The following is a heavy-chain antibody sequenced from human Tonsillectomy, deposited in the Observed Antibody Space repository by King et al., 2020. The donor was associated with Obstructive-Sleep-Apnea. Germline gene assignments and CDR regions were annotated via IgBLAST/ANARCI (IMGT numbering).Heavy chain of an antibody. V-gene: IGHV4-4*07. CDR1: GDSISSNY. J-gene: IGHJ4*02. CDR2: IYSDRST. D-gene: IGHD3-22*01. Sequence: VQLQESGPGLVKPSETLSLTCSVSGDSISSNYWSWIRQPAAEGLEWGGRIYSDRSTNSNPSLKSRVTMSLDTSKNQFSLKLSSVTAADTAVYFCGREDRYSSGYYSLYYFDFWGQGTLVTVSS. CDR3: GREDRYSSGYYSLYYFDF.